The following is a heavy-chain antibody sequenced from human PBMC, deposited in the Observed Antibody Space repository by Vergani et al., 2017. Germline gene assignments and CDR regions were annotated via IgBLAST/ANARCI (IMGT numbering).Heavy chain of an antibody. V-gene: IGHV3-30*02. Sequence: QVQLVESGGGVVQPGGSLRLSCAASGFTFSSYGMHWVRQAPGKGLEWVAFIRYDGSNKYYADSVKGRFTISRDNSKNTLYLQMNSLRAEDTAVYYCARDKGGYYFDYWGQGTLVTVSS. D-gene: IGHD3-16*01. CDR2: IRYDGSNK. CDR1: GFTFSSYG. J-gene: IGHJ4*02. CDR3: ARDKGGYYFDY.